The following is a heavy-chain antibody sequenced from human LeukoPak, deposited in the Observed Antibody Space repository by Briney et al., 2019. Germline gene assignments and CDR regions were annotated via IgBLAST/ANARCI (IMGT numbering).Heavy chain of an antibody. V-gene: IGHV1-18*01. CDR3: AREYGGNPGLFGY. CDR2: ITPYNGNT. CDR1: GYTFIGYS. J-gene: IGHJ4*02. Sequence: ASVKVSCKASGYTFIGYSISWVRQAPGHGLEWMGWITPYNGNTNYVQNFEGRVTMTTDTSTSTAYMELRSLRSDDTAVYYCAREYGGNPGLFGYWGQGTLVTVSS. D-gene: IGHD4-23*01.